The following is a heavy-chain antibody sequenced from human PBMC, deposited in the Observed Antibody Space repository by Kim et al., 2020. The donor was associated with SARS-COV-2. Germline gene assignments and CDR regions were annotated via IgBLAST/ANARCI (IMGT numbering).Heavy chain of an antibody. CDR2: IDPSDSYT. V-gene: IGHV5-10-1*01. J-gene: IGHJ6*02. Sequence: GESLKISCKGSGYSFTSYWISWVRQMPGKGLEWMGRIDPSDSYTNYSPSFQGHVTISADKSISTAYLQWSSLKASDTAMYYCARNGDGSGSYYYYYGMDVWGHGTTVTVSS. D-gene: IGHD3-10*01. CDR1: GYSFTSYW. CDR3: ARNGDGSGSYYYYYGMDV.